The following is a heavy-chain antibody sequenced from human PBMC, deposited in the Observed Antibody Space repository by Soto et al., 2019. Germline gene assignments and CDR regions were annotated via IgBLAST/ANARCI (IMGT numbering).Heavy chain of an antibody. Sequence: QVQLVQSGAEVKKPGSSVKVSCKASGGTFSSYTISWVRQAPGQGLEWMGRIIPILGIANYAQKFQSRVTITADKSTSTAYMELSSLRSEDTAVYYCARGKYDIVVVPAAMGLNYWGQGTLVTVSS. D-gene: IGHD2-2*01. CDR1: GGTFSSYT. J-gene: IGHJ4*02. CDR3: ARGKYDIVVVPAAMGLNY. CDR2: IIPILGIA. V-gene: IGHV1-69*02.